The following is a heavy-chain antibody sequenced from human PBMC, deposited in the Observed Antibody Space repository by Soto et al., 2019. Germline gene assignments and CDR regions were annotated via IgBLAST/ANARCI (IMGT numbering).Heavy chain of an antibody. J-gene: IGHJ6*02. V-gene: IGHV1-18*01. CDR1: GYTFTSYG. D-gene: IGHD5-18*01. CDR3: ARDLRGYSYGPGVSYYYYYGMDV. CDR2: ISAYNGNT. Sequence: GASVKVSCKASGYTFTSYGNSWVRQAPGQGHEWMGWISAYNGNTNYAQKLQGRVTMTTDTSTSTAYMELRSLRSDDTAVYYCARDLRGYSYGPGVSYYYYYGMDVWGQGTTVTVAS.